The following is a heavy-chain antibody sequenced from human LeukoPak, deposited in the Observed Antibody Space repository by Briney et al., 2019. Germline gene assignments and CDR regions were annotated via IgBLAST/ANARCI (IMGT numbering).Heavy chain of an antibody. CDR3: ARPTGSGFLDAFDI. CDR2: IKQDGSEK. D-gene: IGHD3-3*01. V-gene: IGHV3-7*01. J-gene: IGHJ3*02. CDR1: GFTFSSYS. Sequence: GGSLRLSCAASGFTFSSYSMNWVRQAPGKGLEWVANIKQDGSEKYYVDSVKGRFTISRDNAKNSLYLQMNSLRAEDTAVYYCARPTGSGFLDAFDIWGQGTMVTVSS.